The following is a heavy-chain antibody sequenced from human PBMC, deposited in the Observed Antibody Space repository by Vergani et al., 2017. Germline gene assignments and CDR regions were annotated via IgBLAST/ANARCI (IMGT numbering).Heavy chain of an antibody. CDR2: ISGSGDRT. J-gene: IGHJ5*02. CDR1: GFTFSSYA. Sequence: VQLLESGGGLVQPGGSLRLSCAASGFTFSSYAMSWVRQAPGKGLEWVSAISGSGDRTYYADSVKGRFTISRGNSKNTLYLQMNSLRAEDTAVYYCAKPRGLTNWFDPWGQGTLVTVSS. CDR3: AKPRGLTNWFDP. V-gene: IGHV3-23*01. D-gene: IGHD4/OR15-4a*01.